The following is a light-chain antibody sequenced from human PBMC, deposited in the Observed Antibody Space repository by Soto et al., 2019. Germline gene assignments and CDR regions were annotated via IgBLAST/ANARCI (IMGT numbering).Light chain of an antibody. CDR3: QQSYSTFLT. V-gene: IGKV1-39*01. CDR1: QSIGNS. Sequence: DIQMTQTPSSLSASVGDRVTITCRASQSIGNSLNWYQQKAGKAPKLLIYAASSLQSGVPPRFSGSGSGTDFTLTISSLQPEDFATYSCQQSYSTFLTFGQGTKVDIK. CDR2: AAS. J-gene: IGKJ1*01.